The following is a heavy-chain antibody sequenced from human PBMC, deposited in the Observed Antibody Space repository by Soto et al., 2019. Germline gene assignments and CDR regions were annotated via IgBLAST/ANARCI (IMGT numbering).Heavy chain of an antibody. Sequence: QVQLVESGGGVVQPGRSLRLSCAASGFTFSSYAMHWVRQAPGKGLEGVAVISYDGSNKYYADSVKGRFTISRDNSKNTLYLQMNSLRAEDTAVYYCARGHHCSGGSCYIADAFDIWGQGTMVTVSS. CDR1: GFTFSSYA. CDR2: ISYDGSNK. J-gene: IGHJ3*02. D-gene: IGHD2-15*01. CDR3: ARGHHCSGGSCYIADAFDI. V-gene: IGHV3-30-3*01.